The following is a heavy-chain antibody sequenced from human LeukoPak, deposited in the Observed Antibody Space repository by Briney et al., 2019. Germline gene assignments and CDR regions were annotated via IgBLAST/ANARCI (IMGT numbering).Heavy chain of an antibody. CDR1: GYTFTSYG. D-gene: IGHD2-2*02. CDR3: ARVAGGRYCSSTSCYMRGWFDP. CDR2: INFYNGNI. J-gene: IGHJ5*02. Sequence: EASVKVSCKASGYTFTSYGISWVRQAPGQGLEWMGWINFYNGNIDYAQKLQGRVTMTTDTSTSTAYMELSSLRSEDTAVYYCARVAGGRYCSSTSCYMRGWFDPWGQGTLVTVSS. V-gene: IGHV1-18*01.